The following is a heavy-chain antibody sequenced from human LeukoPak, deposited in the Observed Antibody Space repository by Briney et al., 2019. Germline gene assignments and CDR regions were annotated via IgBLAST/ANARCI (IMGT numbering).Heavy chain of an antibody. D-gene: IGHD5-12*01. J-gene: IGHJ5*02. CDR3: ARHDGYDPRVKTYNWFDP. V-gene: IGHV4-38-2*02. Sequence: SETLSLTCTVSGYSISSGYYWGWIRQPPGKGLEWIGSIYHSGSTYYNPSLKSRVTISVDTSKNQFSLKLSSVTAADTAVYYCARHDGYDPRVKTYNWFDPWGQGTLVTVSS. CDR2: IYHSGST. CDR1: GYSISSGYY.